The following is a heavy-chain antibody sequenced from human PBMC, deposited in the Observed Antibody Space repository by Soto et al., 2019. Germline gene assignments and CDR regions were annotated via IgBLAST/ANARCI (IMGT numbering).Heavy chain of an antibody. CDR1: GGTISSHT. CDR2: IIPILGSA. V-gene: IGHV1-69*08. J-gene: IGHJ4*02. D-gene: IGHD6-13*01. CDR3: AAARYSSSWYNVDY. Sequence: QVQLVQSGAELKKPGSSVKVSCEASGGTISSHTISWVRQAPGQGLEWMGRIIPILGSANYAQKFQGRVTISADRSTSTAYMEVSSLRSEDTAVYYCAAARYSSSWYNVDYWGQGTLLTVSS.